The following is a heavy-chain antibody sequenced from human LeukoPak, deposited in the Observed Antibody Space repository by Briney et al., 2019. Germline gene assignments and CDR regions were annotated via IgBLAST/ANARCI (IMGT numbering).Heavy chain of an antibody. V-gene: IGHV3-30-3*01. D-gene: IGHD6-19*01. CDR3: ARGAEKYSSILEYYFDS. Sequence: GGSLRLSCAASGFTFSSYAMHWVRQAPGKGLEWVAVISYDGSNKYYADSVKGRFTISRDNSKNTLYLQMNNLRTEDTALYYCARGAEKYSSILEYYFDSWGQGTLVTVSS. CDR2: ISYDGSNK. CDR1: GFTFSSYA. J-gene: IGHJ4*02.